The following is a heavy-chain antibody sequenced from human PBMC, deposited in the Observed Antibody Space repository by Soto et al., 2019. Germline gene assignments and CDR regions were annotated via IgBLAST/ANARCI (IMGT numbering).Heavy chain of an antibody. CDR2: IYYSGST. CDR3: ARLTYYYGSVY. J-gene: IGHJ4*02. Sequence: SETLSLTCTVSGGSISSYYWSWIRQPPGKGLEWIGYIYYSGSTNYNPSLKSRVTISVDTSKNQFSLKLSSVTAADTAVYYCARLTYYYGSVYWGQGTLVTVSS. CDR1: GGSISSYY. D-gene: IGHD3-10*01. V-gene: IGHV4-59*08.